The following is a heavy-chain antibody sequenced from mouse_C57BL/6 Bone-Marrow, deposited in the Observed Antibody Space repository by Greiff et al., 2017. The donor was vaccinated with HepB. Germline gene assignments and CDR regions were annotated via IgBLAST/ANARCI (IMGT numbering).Heavy chain of an antibody. Sequence: EVQLVESGGGLVKPGGSLKLSCAASGFTFSSYAMSWVRQTPEKRLEWVATISDGGSYTYYPDNVKGRFTISRDNAKNNLYLQMSHLKSEDTAMYYCARESYYVYYAMDYWGQGTSVTVSS. CDR2: ISDGGSYT. CDR1: GFTFSSYA. D-gene: IGHD1-1*01. CDR3: ARESYYVYYAMDY. V-gene: IGHV5-4*01. J-gene: IGHJ4*01.